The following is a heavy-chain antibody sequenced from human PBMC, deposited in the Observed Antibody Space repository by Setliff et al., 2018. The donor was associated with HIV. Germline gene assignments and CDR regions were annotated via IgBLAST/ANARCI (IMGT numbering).Heavy chain of an antibody. CDR2: IRRKAHGGTT. CDR1: GFTFGDYV. Sequence: GESLRLSCITSGFTFGDYVMSWFRQAPGKGMEWVGFIRRKAHGGTTEYAASVEVRFIISRDDSKSIAYLQMNSLKTEDTAVYYCTRSNWGSTPDYDYWGQGTMVTVSS. V-gene: IGHV3-49*03. J-gene: IGHJ4*02. CDR3: TRSNWGSTPDYDY. D-gene: IGHD7-27*01.